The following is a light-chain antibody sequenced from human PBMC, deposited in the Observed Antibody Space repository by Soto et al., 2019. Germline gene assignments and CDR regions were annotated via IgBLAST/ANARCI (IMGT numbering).Light chain of an antibody. J-gene: IGLJ1*01. CDR2: EVF. Sequence: QSVLTQPASVSGSPGQSITISCSGTGXDIGAYIFVSWYQQHPGKAPKLLLYEVFNRPSGVSNRFSGSKSGNTASLTISGLQAEDEAEYFCASFTTRTTYVFGTGTKVTVL. V-gene: IGLV2-14*03. CDR1: GXDIGAYIF. CDR3: ASFTTRTTYV.